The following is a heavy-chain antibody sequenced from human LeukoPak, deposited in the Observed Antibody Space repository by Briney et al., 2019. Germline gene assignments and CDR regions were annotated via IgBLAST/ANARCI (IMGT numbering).Heavy chain of an antibody. V-gene: IGHV3-7*03. CDR2: INQDGSEK. CDR3: AKDYFELELLGFHTFDI. J-gene: IGHJ3*02. Sequence: SGGSLRLSCAVSGFTFSDYWMTWVRQAPGKGLEWVANINQDGSEKYYVDSVEGRFTISRDNAKNSLYLQMNSLRAEDTAVYCCAKDYFELELLGFHTFDIWGQGTVVTVSS. CDR1: GFTFSDYW. D-gene: IGHD1-7*01.